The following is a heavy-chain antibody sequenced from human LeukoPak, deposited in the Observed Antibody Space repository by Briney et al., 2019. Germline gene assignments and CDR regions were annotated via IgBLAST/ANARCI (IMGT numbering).Heavy chain of an antibody. D-gene: IGHD3-22*01. CDR3: ARDKRTDSSGYYSDAFDI. Sequence: GGSLRLSCAASGFPFSSYAMGWVRQAPGKGLGWVSAISGSGGSTYYADSVKGRFTISRDNSKNTLYLQMNSLRAEDTAVYYCARDKRTDSSGYYSDAFDIWGQGTMVTVSS. CDR2: ISGSGGST. J-gene: IGHJ3*02. CDR1: GFPFSSYA. V-gene: IGHV3-23*01.